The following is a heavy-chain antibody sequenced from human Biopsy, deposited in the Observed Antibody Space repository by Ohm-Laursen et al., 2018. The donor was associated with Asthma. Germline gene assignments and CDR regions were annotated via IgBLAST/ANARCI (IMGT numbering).Heavy chain of an antibody. D-gene: IGHD2-2*01. CDR1: GFSVGTKY. CDR3: ARDGVVPDAMYYHYYYGLDV. J-gene: IGHJ6*02. V-gene: IGHV3-74*01. CDR2: VKGDGRRT. Sequence: SLRLSCTASGFSVGTKYMSWVRQAPGKGLEWVSRVKGDGRRTSYADSVKGRFTISRDNAKNTLYLQMNSLRVEDTAVYYCARDGVVPDAMYYHYYYGLDVWGQGTTVTVSS.